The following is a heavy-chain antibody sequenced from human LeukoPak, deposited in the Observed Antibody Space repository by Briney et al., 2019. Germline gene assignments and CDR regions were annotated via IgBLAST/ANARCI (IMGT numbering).Heavy chain of an antibody. Sequence: SETLSLTCAVYGGSFSGYYWSWIRQPPGKGLEWIGYIYYSGSTNYNPSLKSRVTISVDTSKNQFSLKLSSVTAADTAVYYCARDYYDFWSGWYFDLWGRGTLVTVSS. CDR2: IYYSGST. D-gene: IGHD3-3*01. J-gene: IGHJ2*01. CDR1: GGSFSGYY. V-gene: IGHV4-59*01. CDR3: ARDYYDFWSGWYFDL.